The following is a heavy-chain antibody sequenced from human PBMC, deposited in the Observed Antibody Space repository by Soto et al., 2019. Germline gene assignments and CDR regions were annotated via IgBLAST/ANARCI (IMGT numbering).Heavy chain of an antibody. CDR1: GFTFSSYD. V-gene: IGHV3-13*01. J-gene: IGHJ3*02. CDR2: IDIAGNT. D-gene: IGHD1-1*01. Sequence: GGSLRLSCAASGFTFSSYDMHWVRQATGKGLEWVSAIDIAGNTFYPGSVKGRFTISRENGRNSLYLQMSSLRAGDTAVYYCAREGERGSGDSVDALDIWGQGTLVTVSS. CDR3: AREGERGSGDSVDALDI.